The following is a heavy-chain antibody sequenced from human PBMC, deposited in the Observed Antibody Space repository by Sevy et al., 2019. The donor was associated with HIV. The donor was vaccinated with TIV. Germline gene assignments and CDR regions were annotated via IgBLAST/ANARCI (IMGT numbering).Heavy chain of an antibody. D-gene: IGHD3-22*01. CDR2: ISYGGTIK. CDR3: ARNPNYSDDSSGSVHDAFDI. CDR1: GFTFSRYA. J-gene: IGHJ3*02. V-gene: IGHV3-30-3*01. Sequence: GGSLRLSCAASGFTFSRYAMHWVRQAPGKGLEWVTIISYGGTIKYYAESVKGRFTISRDNSKNTLYLQMNSLSTDDTAVYYCARNPNYSDDSSGSVHDAFDIWGQGTTVTVSS.